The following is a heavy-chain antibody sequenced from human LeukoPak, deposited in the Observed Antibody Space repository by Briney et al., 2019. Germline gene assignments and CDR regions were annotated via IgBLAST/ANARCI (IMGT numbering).Heavy chain of an antibody. D-gene: IGHD3-10*01. V-gene: IGHV1-2*02. CDR3: ARGLFTMVRGVTNWFDP. Sequence: GASVTVSCTASGYTFTGYYMHWVRQAPGQGLEWMGWINPNSGGTNYAQKFQGRVTMTRDTSISTAYMELSRLRSDDTAVYYCARGLFTMVRGVTNWFDPWGQGTLVTVSS. CDR2: INPNSGGT. J-gene: IGHJ5*02. CDR1: GYTFTGYY.